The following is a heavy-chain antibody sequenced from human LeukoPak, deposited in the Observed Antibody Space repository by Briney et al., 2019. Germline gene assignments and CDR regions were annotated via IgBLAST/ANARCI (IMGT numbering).Heavy chain of an antibody. J-gene: IGHJ4*02. D-gene: IGHD5-18*01. CDR2: ISWNSGSI. CDR1: GFTFDDYA. V-gene: IGHV3-9*01. CDR3: AKTDTAMVKGYFDY. Sequence: GRSLRLSCAASGFTFDDYAMHWVRQAPGKGLEWVSGISWNSGSIGYADSVKGRFTISRDSAKNSLYLQMNSLRAEDTALYYCAKTDTAMVKGYFDYWGQGTLVTVSS.